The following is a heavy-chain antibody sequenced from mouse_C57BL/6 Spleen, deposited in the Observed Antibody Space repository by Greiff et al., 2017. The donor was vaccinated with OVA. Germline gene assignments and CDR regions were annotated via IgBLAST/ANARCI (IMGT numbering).Heavy chain of an antibody. CDR1: GYAFSSSW. Sequence: VQLQQSGPELVKPGASVKISCKASGYAFSSSWMNWVKQRPGKGLEWIGRIYPGDGGTNYNGKFKGKATLTADKSSSTAYMQLSSLTSEDSAVYFCARNHYGSSYGYFDVWGTGTTVTVSS. CDR2: IYPGDGGT. J-gene: IGHJ1*03. D-gene: IGHD1-1*01. V-gene: IGHV1-82*01. CDR3: ARNHYGSSYGYFDV.